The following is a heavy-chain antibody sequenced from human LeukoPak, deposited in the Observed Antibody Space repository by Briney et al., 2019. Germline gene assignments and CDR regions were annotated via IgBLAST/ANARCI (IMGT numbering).Heavy chain of an antibody. CDR2: IYSGGST. CDR1: GFTVSSNY. Sequence: GGSLRLSCAASGFTVSSNYMSWVRQAPGKGLEWVSVIYSGGSTYYADSVKGRFTISRDNSKNTLHLQMNSLRAEDTAVYYCARDQGGDGYNLWFDYWGQGTLVTVSS. J-gene: IGHJ4*02. CDR3: ARDQGGDGYNLWFDY. V-gene: IGHV3-66*01. D-gene: IGHD5-24*01.